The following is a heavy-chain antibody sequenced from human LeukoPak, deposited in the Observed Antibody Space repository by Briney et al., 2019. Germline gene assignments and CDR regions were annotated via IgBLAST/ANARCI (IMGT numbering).Heavy chain of an antibody. J-gene: IGHJ4*02. CDR2: IRSKAYGGTT. CDR1: GFTFGDYA. CDR3: THCTNGVCSTGFDY. V-gene: IGHV3-49*04. Sequence: GGSLRLSCTASGFTFGDYAMSWVRQAPGKGLEWVGFIRSKAYGGTTEYAASVKGRFTISRDDSKSIAYLQMNSLKTEDTAVYYCTHCTNGVCSTGFDYWGQGTLVTVSS. D-gene: IGHD2-8*01.